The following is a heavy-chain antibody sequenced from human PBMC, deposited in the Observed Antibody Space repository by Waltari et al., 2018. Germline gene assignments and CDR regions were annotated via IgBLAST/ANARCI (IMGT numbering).Heavy chain of an antibody. CDR3: ARSAAARAFDI. D-gene: IGHD6-13*01. V-gene: IGHV4-59*01. J-gene: IGHJ3*02. Sequence: QVQLQASGPGLVKPSETLSLTCTVSGGSISSYSWRWIRQPPGKGLEWIGYIYYSGSTNYNPSLKSRVTISVDTSKNQFSLKLSSVTAADTAVYYCARSAAARAFDIWGQGTMVTVSS. CDR2: IYYSGST. CDR1: GGSISSYS.